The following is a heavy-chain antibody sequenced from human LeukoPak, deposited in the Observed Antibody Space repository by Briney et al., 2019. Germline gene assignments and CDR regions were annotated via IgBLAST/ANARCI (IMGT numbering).Heavy chain of an antibody. CDR1: GFTFSSYW. CDR2: INTDGSST. Sequence: QPGGSLRLSCAASGFTFSSYWMHWVRQAPGKGLVWVSRINTDGSSTSYADSVKGRFTISRDNAKNTAYLQINSLRAKDTAVYYCARVKVGSWDWFDPWGQGTLVTVSS. D-gene: IGHD1-26*01. CDR3: ARVKVGSWDWFDP. V-gene: IGHV3-74*01. J-gene: IGHJ5*02.